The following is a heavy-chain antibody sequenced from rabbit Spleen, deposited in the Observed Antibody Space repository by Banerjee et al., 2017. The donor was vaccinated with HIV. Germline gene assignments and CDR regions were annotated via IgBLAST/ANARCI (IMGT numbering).Heavy chain of an antibody. D-gene: IGHD8-1*01. CDR2: IYAGSSGNT. V-gene: IGHV1S45*01. Sequence: QEQLVESGGGLVQPEGSLTLTCKASGLDFSSSYYMCWVRQAPGKGPEWIACIYAGSSGNTYSAIWAKGRFTISKTSSTTVTLQMTSLTVADTATYFCARDTGSSFSSYGMDLWGQGTLVTVS. CDR3: ARDTGSSFSSYGMDL. J-gene: IGHJ6*01. CDR1: GLDFSSSYY.